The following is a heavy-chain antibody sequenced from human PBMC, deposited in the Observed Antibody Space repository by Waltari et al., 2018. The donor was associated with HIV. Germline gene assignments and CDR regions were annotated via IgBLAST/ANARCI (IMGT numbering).Heavy chain of an antibody. D-gene: IGHD5-12*01. Sequence: QVQLQQWGAVLLKPSETLSLTCAVYGEPFDGYYWSWIRQPPGKRLEWMGEISHRRNTNYNTSLKSRLTMSVDASKNQFSLNLNSVTAADTGVYYCARRALWLRPVYYFDYWGQGALVTVSS. J-gene: IGHJ4*02. CDR1: GEPFDGYY. V-gene: IGHV4-34*01. CDR3: ARRALWLRPVYYFDY. CDR2: ISHRRNT.